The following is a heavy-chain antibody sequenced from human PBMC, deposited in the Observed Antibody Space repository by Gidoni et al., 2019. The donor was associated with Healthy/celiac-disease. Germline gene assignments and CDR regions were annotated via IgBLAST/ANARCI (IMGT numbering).Heavy chain of an antibody. CDR3: AKVGDYYDSSGSDPYFDY. D-gene: IGHD3-22*01. CDR2: ISGGGGST. Sequence: EVQLLESGGGLVQPGGSLRLSCAASGFTFSSYAMSWVRQAPGKGLEWVSAISGGGGSTYYADSVKGRFTISRAISKNTLYLQMNSLRAEDTAVYYCAKVGDYYDSSGSDPYFDYWGQGTLVIVSS. J-gene: IGHJ4*02. CDR1: GFTFSSYA. V-gene: IGHV3-23*01.